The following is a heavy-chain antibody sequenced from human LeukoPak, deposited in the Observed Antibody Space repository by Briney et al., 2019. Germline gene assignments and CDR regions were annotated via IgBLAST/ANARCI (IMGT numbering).Heavy chain of an antibody. J-gene: IGHJ4*02. Sequence: ASVKVSCKASGYTFTSYGISWVRQAPGQGLEWMGWIGAYNGNTNYAQKLQGRVTMTTDTSTSTAYMELRSLRSDDTAVYYCARASPFGKQNDYWGQGTLVTVSS. CDR2: IGAYNGNT. V-gene: IGHV1-18*01. CDR1: GYTFTSYG. D-gene: IGHD3-3*01. CDR3: ARASPFGKQNDY.